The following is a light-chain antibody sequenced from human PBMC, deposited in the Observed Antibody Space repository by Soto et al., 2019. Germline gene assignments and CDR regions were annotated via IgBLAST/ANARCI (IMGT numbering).Light chain of an antibody. CDR2: GSS. J-gene: IGKJ1*01. Sequence: VLTQSPGTLSLSPGERATLSCRASQTLSSRHLAWYQQKPGQAPRLLIYGSSSRATDIPDRLSGSGSGTDFTLTISTLEPEDFAIYYCQQYGYSRTFGQGTKVEIK. CDR3: QQYGYSRT. V-gene: IGKV3-20*01. CDR1: QTLSSRH.